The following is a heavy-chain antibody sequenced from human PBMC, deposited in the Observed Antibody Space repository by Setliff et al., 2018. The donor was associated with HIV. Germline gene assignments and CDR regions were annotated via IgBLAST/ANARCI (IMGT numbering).Heavy chain of an antibody. J-gene: IGHJ4*02. CDR1: SGSVNNYW. V-gene: IGHV4-59*04. CDR3: ARMSISASVYFDY. D-gene: IGHD2-2*01. Sequence: SETLSLTCNVSSGSVNNYWWTWIRQPPGKGLEWIGYIYYSGSTYYSSSFESRVVISLDTSNNQFSLRVRSVTAADTALYFCARMSISASVYFDYWGQGTLVTVSS. CDR2: IYYSGST.